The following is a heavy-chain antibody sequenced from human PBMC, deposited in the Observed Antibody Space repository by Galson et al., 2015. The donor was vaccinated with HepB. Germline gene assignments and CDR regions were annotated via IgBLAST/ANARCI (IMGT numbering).Heavy chain of an antibody. CDR2: IYYSGST. CDR3: ARHYSSGWFTHEGAFDI. V-gene: IGHV4-59*08. Sequence: SETLSLTCAVYGGSFSGYYWSWIRQPPGKGLEWIAYIYYSGSTNYNPSLKSRVTISVDTSKNQFSLKLTSVTAADTAVYYCARHYSSGWFTHEGAFDIWGQGTMVTVSS. J-gene: IGHJ3*02. CDR1: GGSFSGYY. D-gene: IGHD6-19*01.